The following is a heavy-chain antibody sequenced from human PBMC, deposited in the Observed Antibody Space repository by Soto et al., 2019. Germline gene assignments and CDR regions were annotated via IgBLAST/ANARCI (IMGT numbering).Heavy chain of an antibody. V-gene: IGHV1-69*06. Sequence: SVKGSCKASGGTFSIYAISWVRQAPGQGLEWMGGIIPIFGTANYAQKFQGRVTITADKSTSTAYMELSSLRSEDTAVYYCAIVVLSSSRSRQVWCQGTTGPVSS. J-gene: IGHJ6*02. CDR1: GGTFSIYA. CDR3: AIVVLSSSRSRQV. CDR2: IIPIFGTA. D-gene: IGHD6-6*01.